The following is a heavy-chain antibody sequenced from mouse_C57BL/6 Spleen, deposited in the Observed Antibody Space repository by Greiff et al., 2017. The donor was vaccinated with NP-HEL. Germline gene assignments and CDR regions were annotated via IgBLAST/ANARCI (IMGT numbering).Heavy chain of an antibody. CDR1: GYTFTSYW. CDR3: ACYDGDAMDY. J-gene: IGHJ4*01. V-gene: IGHV1-52*01. Sequence: QVQLQQPGAELVRPGSSVKLSCKASGYTFTSYWMHWVKQRPIQGLEWIGNIDPSDSETHYNQKFKDKATLTVDKSSSTAYMQLSSLTSEDSAVYYCACYDGDAMDYWGQGTSVTVSS. D-gene: IGHD2-12*01. CDR2: IDPSDSET.